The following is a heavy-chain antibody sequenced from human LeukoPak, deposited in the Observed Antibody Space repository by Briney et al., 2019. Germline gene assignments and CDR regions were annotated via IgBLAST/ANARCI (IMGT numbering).Heavy chain of an antibody. Sequence: GGSLRLSCVASGFTFSTYSMNWVRQAPGKGLEWVSSISSSGSYIYYADSVKGRFTISRDNSKNSLYLQMNSLRAEDTAVYYCARALIGYYFDYWGQGTLVTVSS. CDR1: GFTFSTYS. J-gene: IGHJ4*02. V-gene: IGHV3-21*06. CDR2: ISSSGSYI. CDR3: ARALIGYYFDY. D-gene: IGHD2-8*01.